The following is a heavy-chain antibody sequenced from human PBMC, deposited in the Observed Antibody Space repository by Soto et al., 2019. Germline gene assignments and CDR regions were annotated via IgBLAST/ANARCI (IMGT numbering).Heavy chain of an antibody. V-gene: IGHV4-59*08. CDR2: IKYNGDS. CDR3: ARRGFGSLHGLVDV. D-gene: IGHD3-10*01. J-gene: IGHJ6*02. Sequence: QVQLQESGPVLVKPSETLSLTCTVSGGSITNYYCSWFRQPPGKGLEWIGYIKYNGDSAYNLSLKMRVTMSMDTSKTQFSLMLESVTATDTAVYYCARRGFGSLHGLVDVWGQGTMVIVSS. CDR1: GGSITNYY.